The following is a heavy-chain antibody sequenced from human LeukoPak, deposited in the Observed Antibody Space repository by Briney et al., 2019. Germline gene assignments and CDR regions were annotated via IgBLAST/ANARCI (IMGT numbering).Heavy chain of an antibody. V-gene: IGHV4-39*01. J-gene: IGHJ5*02. CDR3: ARGPTYFSGGSLNWFDP. D-gene: IGHD2-15*01. Sequence: SETLSLTCTVSGGSISSSSYYWGWIRQPPGKGLEWIVSIYYSGSTYYNPSLKSRVTISVDTSKNQFSLKLSSVTAADTAVYYCARGPTYFSGGSLNWFDPWGQGTLVIVSS. CDR2: IYYSGST. CDR1: GGSISSSSYY.